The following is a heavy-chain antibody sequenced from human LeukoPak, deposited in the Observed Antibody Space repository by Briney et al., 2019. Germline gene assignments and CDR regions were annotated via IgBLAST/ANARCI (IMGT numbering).Heavy chain of an antibody. CDR2: INHSGST. D-gene: IGHD2-15*01. CDR3: ARALGYCSGGSCYPNY. J-gene: IGHJ4*02. CDR1: GGSFSGYY. Sequence: SETLSLTCAVYGGSFSGYYWSWIRQPPGKGLEWIGEINHSGSTNYNPSLKSGVTISVDTSRNQFSLKLSSVAAADTAVYYCARALGYCSGGSCYPNYWGQGTLVTVSS. V-gene: IGHV4-34*01.